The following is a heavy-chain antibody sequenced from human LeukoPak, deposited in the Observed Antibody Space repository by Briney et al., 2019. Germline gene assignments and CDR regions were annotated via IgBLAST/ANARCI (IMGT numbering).Heavy chain of an antibody. CDR2: INPTDDST. CDR1: GYTFTSHY. J-gene: IGHJ4*02. Sequence: ASVKVSCKASGYTFTSHYIHWVRQAPGHGLEWMGIINPTDDSTNYAQKFQGRVTMTRDTSTGTVYMELSSLRSEDTAMYYCARVWFGELSPFDYWGQGTLVTVSS. CDR3: ARVWFGELSPFDY. V-gene: IGHV1-46*01. D-gene: IGHD3-10*01.